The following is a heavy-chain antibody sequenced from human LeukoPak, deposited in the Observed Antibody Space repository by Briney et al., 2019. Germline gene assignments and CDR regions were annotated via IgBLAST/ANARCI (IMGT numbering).Heavy chain of an antibody. CDR3: ARRSSYDSGSFDI. CDR2: IYYSGST. D-gene: IGHD3-10*01. J-gene: IGHJ3*02. CDR1: GGSISSSSYY. Sequence: SETLSLTCTVSGGSISSSSYYWGWTRQPPGKGLEWIGSIYYSGSTYYNPSLKSRVTISVDTSKNQFSLKLSSVTAADTAVYYCARRSSYDSGSFDIWGQGTMVTVSS. V-gene: IGHV4-39*07.